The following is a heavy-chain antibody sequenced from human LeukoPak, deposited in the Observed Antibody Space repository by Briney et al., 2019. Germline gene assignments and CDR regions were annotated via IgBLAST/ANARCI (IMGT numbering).Heavy chain of an antibody. Sequence: SVKVSCKASGGTFSSYAISWVRQAPGQGLEWMGRIIPILGIANYAQKFQGRVTITADKSTSTAYMELSSLRSEDTAVYYCARVVMGATSYYFDYWGQGTLVTASS. D-gene: IGHD1-26*01. CDR3: ARVVMGATSYYFDY. CDR2: IIPILGIA. V-gene: IGHV1-69*04. J-gene: IGHJ4*02. CDR1: GGTFSSYA.